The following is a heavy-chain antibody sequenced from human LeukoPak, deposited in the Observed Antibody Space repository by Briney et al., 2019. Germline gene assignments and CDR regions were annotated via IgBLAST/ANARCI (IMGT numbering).Heavy chain of an antibody. CDR2: IYYSGST. CDR1: GGSISSSSYY. J-gene: IGHJ6*03. Sequence: MTSETLSLTCTVSGGSISSSSYYWGWIRQPPGKGLEWIGSIYYSGSTYYNPSLKSRVTISVDTSKNQFSLKVSSVTAADTAVYYCATAGKSEEIYPYYMGVWGKGTTVTISS. V-gene: IGHV4-39*07. CDR3: ATAGKSEEIYPYYMGV. D-gene: IGHD5-12*01.